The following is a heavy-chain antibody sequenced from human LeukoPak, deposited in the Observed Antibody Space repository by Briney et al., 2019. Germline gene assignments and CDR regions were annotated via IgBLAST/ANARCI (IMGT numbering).Heavy chain of an antibody. J-gene: IGHJ4*02. D-gene: IGHD3-10*01. CDR1: GFSLSNARMG. CDR2: IFSNDEK. CDR3: ARYYGSGSFDY. V-gene: IGHV2-26*01. Sequence: ESGPTLVNPTETLTLTCTVSGFSLSNARMGVSWIRQPPGKALEWLAHIFSNDEKSYSTSLKSRLTISKDTSKSQVVFTMTNMDPVDTATYYCARYYGSGSFDYWGQGTLVTVSS.